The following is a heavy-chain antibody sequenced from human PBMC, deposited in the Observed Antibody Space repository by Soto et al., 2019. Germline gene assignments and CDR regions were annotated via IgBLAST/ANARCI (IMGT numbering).Heavy chain of an antibody. CDR3: ASCYSGSYTPNLLLDY. D-gene: IGHD1-26*01. J-gene: IGHJ4*02. CDR2: IIPIFGTA. V-gene: IGHV1-69*01. Sequence: QVQLVQSGAEVKKPGSSGKVSCKDSGGPFSSNAISWVRQAPGQGLEGMGGIIPIFGTANYAQKFQGRVTITADESTSTAYMELSSLRSEDTAVYYCASCYSGSYTPNLLLDYWGQGTLVTVSS. CDR1: GGPFSSNA.